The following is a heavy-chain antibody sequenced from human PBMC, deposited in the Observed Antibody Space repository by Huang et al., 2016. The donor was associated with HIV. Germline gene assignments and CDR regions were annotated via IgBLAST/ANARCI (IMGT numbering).Heavy chain of an antibody. Sequence: EVQLVESGGGLVQPGGSLRLSCAASGFTFSSYWMHWVRQAPGNGLVWVSRINGDGSSTNYADSVKVRFTISRDNAKNTLYVQVNSLRAEDTAVYYCARGTRLTGLWYFDLWGRGTLVIVSS. CDR1: GFTFSSYW. D-gene: IGHD7-27*01. V-gene: IGHV3-74*01. CDR3: ARGTRLTGLWYFDL. CDR2: INGDGSST. J-gene: IGHJ2*01.